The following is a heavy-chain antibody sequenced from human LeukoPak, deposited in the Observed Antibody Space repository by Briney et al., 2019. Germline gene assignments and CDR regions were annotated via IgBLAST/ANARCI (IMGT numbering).Heavy chain of an antibody. V-gene: IGHV4-34*01. J-gene: IGHJ4*02. CDR3: ARGTTSETAMVISRFDY. Sequence: SETLSLTCAVSGDSFGDYSWTWLRQPPGKGLEWIGEINHSGSTNYNPSLKSRVTISVDTSKNQFSLKLSSVTAADTAVYYCARGTTSETAMVISRFDYWGQGTLVTVSS. D-gene: IGHD5-18*01. CDR2: INHSGST. CDR1: GDSFGDYS.